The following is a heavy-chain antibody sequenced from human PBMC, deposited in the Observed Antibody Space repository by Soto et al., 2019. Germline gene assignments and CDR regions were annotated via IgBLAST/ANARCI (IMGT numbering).Heavy chain of an antibody. Sequence: EVQLVESGGGLVQPGGSLRLSCVDSGFTFSSYWMSWDCQAPVKGLEWVGNIKQDGSEENYVDSVKGRCTISRDNAKSSMTLQMNSLRAEDTAVYYRARIASSGRGWDVWGQGTTVVVSS. CDR1: GFTFSSYW. CDR2: IKQDGSEE. J-gene: IGHJ6*02. CDR3: ARIASSGRGWDV. V-gene: IGHV3-7*01. D-gene: IGHD3-10*01.